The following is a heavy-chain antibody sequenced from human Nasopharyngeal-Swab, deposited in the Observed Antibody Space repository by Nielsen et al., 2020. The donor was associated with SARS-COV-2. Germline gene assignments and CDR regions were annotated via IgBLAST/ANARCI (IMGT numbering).Heavy chain of an antibody. CDR3: ATCGGSCYSDAFDI. J-gene: IGHJ3*02. CDR1: GGSFSGYY. V-gene: IGHV4-34*01. CDR2: INHSGST. Sequence: GSLRLSCAVYGGSFSGYYWSWIRQPPGKGLEWIGEINHSGSTNYNPSLKSRVTISVDTSKNQFPLKLSSVTAADTAVYYCATCGGSCYSDAFDIWGQGTMVTVSS. D-gene: IGHD2-15*01.